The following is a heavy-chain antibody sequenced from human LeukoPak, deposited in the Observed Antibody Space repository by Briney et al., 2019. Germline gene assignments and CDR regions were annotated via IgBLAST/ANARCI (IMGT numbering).Heavy chain of an antibody. Sequence: GGSLRLSCAASGFTFSSYTMNWVRQAPLKGLEWVSSISSTSSYIYYADSVKGRFTISRDNAQNSLYLQMNSLRAEDTAVYYCARALESTWAYYGGNSADYWGQGTLVTVSS. CDR2: ISSTSSYI. V-gene: IGHV3-21*01. CDR3: ARALESTWAYYGGNSADY. CDR1: GFTFSSYT. J-gene: IGHJ4*02. D-gene: IGHD4-23*01.